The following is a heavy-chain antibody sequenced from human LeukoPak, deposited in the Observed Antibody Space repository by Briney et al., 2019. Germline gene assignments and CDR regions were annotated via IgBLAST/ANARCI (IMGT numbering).Heavy chain of an antibody. CDR2: MYYSGST. J-gene: IGHJ4*02. CDR3: ARVGGSGSYYKYYFDY. D-gene: IGHD3-10*01. CDR1: GGSISSYY. V-gene: IGHV4-39*01. Sequence: SETLSLTCTVSGGSISSYYWGWVRQPPGKGLEWIGSMYYSGSTYYNPSLKSRVTISGDTSKNQFSLKLSSVTAADTAVYYCARVGGSGSYYKYYFDYWGQGTLVTVSS.